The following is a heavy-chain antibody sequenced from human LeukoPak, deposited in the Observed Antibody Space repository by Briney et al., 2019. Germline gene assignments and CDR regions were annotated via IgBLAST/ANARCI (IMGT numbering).Heavy chain of an antibody. V-gene: IGHV1-46*01. Sequence: ASVEVSCKASGYTFTSYYMHWVRQAPGQGLEWMGIINPSGGSTSYAQKFQGRVTMTRDTSTSTVYMELSSLRSEDTAVYYCARDFYGDHPYNWFDPWGQGTLVTVSS. CDR2: INPSGGST. J-gene: IGHJ5*02. D-gene: IGHD4-17*01. CDR1: GYTFTSYY. CDR3: ARDFYGDHPYNWFDP.